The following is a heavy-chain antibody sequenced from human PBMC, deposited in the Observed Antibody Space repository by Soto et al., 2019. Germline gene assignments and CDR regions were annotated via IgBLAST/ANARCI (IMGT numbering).Heavy chain of an antibody. CDR2: INPSGGST. J-gene: IGHJ5*02. Sequence: GASVKVSCKASGYTFTSYYIHWVRQAPGQGLEWMGIINPSGGSTSYAQKFQGRVTMTRDTSTSTVYMELSSLRSEDTAVYYCARVWRDSSGYKRGSWFDPWGQATLVTVSS. CDR3: ARVWRDSSGYKRGSWFDP. D-gene: IGHD6-19*01. CDR1: GYTFTSYY. V-gene: IGHV1-46*01.